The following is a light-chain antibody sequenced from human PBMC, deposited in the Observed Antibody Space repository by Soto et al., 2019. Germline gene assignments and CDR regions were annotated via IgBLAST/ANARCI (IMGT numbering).Light chain of an antibody. Sequence: GDSVPMTCRASQSISSWLAWYQQKPGKAPNLLIYDASSLESGVPSRFSGSGSGTEFTLTISSLQPDDFATYYCQQYNSYWTFGPGTKV. CDR1: QSISSW. CDR3: QQYNSYWT. CDR2: DAS. V-gene: IGKV1-5*01. J-gene: IGKJ1*01.